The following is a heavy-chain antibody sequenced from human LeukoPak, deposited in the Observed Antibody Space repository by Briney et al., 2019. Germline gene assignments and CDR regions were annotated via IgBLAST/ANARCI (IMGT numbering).Heavy chain of an antibody. CDR3: AKDLGGDQDY. D-gene: IGHD2-21*01. CDR2: ISYDGSNK. CDR1: GSTFSSYG. J-gene: IGHJ4*02. V-gene: IGHV3-30*18. Sequence: PGRSLRLSCAASGSTFSSYGMHWVRQAPGKGLEWVAVISYDGSNKYYADSVKGRFTISRDNSKNTLYLQMNSLRAEDTAVYYCAKDLGGDQDYWGQGTLVTVSS.